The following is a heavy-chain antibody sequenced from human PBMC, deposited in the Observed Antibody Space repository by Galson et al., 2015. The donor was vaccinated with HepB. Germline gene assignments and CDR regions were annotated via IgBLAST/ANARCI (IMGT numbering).Heavy chain of an antibody. J-gene: IGHJ6*04. D-gene: IGHD5-24*01. Sequence: SLRLSCAASGFTVSSNYMSWVRQAPGKGLEWVSVIYSGGSTYYADSVKGRFTISRDNSKNTLYLQMNSLRAEDTAVYYCARTGIERDGYRLVWGKGTTVTVSS. CDR1: GFTVSSNY. V-gene: IGHV3-53*01. CDR3: ARTGIERDGYRLV. CDR2: IYSGGST.